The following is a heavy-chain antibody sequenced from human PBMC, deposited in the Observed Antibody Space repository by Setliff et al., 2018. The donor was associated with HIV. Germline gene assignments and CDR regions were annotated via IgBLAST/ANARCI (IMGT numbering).Heavy chain of an antibody. CDR2: IGPSDKNK. CDR1: GFIFSASS. V-gene: IGHV3-21*06. CDR3: AKGSYSSGRYDNYLDY. J-gene: IGHJ4*02. Sequence: GGSLRLSCTASGFIFSASSMIWVRQAPGKGLKWVSSIGPSDKNKHYAHPLEGRFTISRDNAKNTVYLQMNSLRVEDTAVYYCAKGSYSSGRYDNYLDYWGQGALVTVSS. D-gene: IGHD3-22*01.